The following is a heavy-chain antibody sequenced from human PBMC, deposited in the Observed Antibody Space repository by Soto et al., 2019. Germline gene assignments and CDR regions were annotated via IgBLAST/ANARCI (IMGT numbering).Heavy chain of an antibody. CDR2: IWYDGSNE. CDR1: GFSFSSYG. CDR3: ARDRDYYDNSGYALDI. J-gene: IGHJ3*02. D-gene: IGHD3-22*01. Sequence: QVPLVESGGGVVQPGKSLRLSCAASGFSFSSYGMHWVRQAPGKGLEWVAVIWYDGSNEDYADSVKGRFAISKDNSKNTLYLQMNILRADDTAVYYCARDRDYYDNSGYALDIWGQGTVVTVSS. V-gene: IGHV3-33*01.